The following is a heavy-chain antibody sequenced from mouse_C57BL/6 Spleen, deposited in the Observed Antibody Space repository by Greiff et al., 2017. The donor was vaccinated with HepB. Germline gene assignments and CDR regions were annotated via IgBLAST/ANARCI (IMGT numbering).Heavy chain of an antibody. V-gene: IGHV7-3*01. CDR3: ARANWDLYAY. CDR2: IRNKANGYTT. D-gene: IGHD4-1*01. CDR1: GFTFTDYY. Sequence: EVMLVESGGGLVQPGGSLSLSCAASGFTFTDYYMSWVRQPPGKALEWLGFIRNKANGYTTEYSASVKGRFTISRDNSQSILYLQMNALRAEDSATYYCARANWDLYAYWGQGTLVTVSA. J-gene: IGHJ3*01.